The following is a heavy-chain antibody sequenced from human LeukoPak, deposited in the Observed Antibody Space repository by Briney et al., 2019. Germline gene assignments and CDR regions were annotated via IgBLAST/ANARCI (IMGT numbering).Heavy chain of an antibody. CDR2: IQFDGSET. J-gene: IGHJ4*02. D-gene: IGHD4-17*01. Sequence: PGGSLRLSCAASGVTFSKYDMHWVRQAPGEGLEWVGSIQFDGSETFYRSSVRGRFSVSRDNSKNTLYLQMNSLSAEDTALYYCATEGKDHGDSGSSFDYWGQGTLVIVSS. CDR3: ATEGKDHGDSGSSFDY. V-gene: IGHV3-30*02. CDR1: GVTFSKYD.